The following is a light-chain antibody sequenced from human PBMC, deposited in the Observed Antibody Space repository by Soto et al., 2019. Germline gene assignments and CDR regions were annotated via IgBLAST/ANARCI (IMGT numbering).Light chain of an antibody. V-gene: IGKV1-27*01. CDR2: DAS. Sequence: DIQMTQSPSSLSASVGDRVTITCRASQGISNSLAWFQQRPGKAPKLLIYDASTFQPEVPSRFSGRGSGTEFTLTISSLQPDDFATYYCQEYASAPFTFGPGTKVDVK. J-gene: IGKJ3*01. CDR1: QGISNS. CDR3: QEYASAPFT.